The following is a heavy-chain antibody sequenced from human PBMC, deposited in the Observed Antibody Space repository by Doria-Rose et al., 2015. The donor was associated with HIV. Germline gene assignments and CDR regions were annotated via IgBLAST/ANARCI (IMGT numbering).Heavy chain of an antibody. D-gene: IGHD3-3*01. J-gene: IGHJ6*03. V-gene: IGHV3-9*01. CDR2: IRWDSGAK. CDR1: GFSFESYA. Sequence: VQLQESGGGLVQPGRSLRLSCVGSGFSFESYAMHWVRLAPGKGLEWVAGIRWDSGAKGNADSVEGRFTISRDNAKKSVYLEMRSLRPEDTAFYYCAEAPIIGPKYYFYMDVWGKGTSVTVSS. CDR3: AEAPIIGPKYYFYMDV.